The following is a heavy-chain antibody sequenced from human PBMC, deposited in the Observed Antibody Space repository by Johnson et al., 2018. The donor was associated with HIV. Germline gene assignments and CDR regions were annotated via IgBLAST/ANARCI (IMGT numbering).Heavy chain of an antibody. CDR3: ARAQSTYYYEEDAFDI. CDR2: IGTAGDT. CDR1: GFTFSSYD. D-gene: IGHD3-22*01. V-gene: IGHV3-13*01. Sequence: VQLVESGGGLVQPGGSLRLSCAASGFTFSSYDMHWVRQATGKGLEWVSAIGTAGDTYYPGSVKGRFTISRENAKNSLYLQMNSLRAGDTAVYYLARAQSTYYYEEDAFDIWGQGTIVTVSS. J-gene: IGHJ3*02.